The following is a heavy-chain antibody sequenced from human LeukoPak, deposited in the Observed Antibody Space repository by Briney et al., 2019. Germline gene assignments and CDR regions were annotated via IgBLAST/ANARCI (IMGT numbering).Heavy chain of an antibody. CDR2: IYTSGST. D-gene: IGHD5-18*01. J-gene: IGHJ4*02. V-gene: IGHV4-4*07. CDR3: ARDLWGRLDTAMGGDY. CDR1: GGSISSYY. Sequence: SETLSLTCTVSGGSISSYYWSWIRQPAGKGLEWIGRIYTSGSTNYNPSLKSRVTMSVDTSKNQFSLKLSSVTAADTAVYYCARDLWGRLDTAMGGDYWGQGTLVTVSS.